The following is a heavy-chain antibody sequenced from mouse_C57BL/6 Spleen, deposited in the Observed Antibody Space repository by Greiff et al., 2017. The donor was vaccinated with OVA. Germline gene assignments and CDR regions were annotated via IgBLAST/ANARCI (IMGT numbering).Heavy chain of an antibody. CDR2: ISSGGDYI. J-gene: IGHJ4*01. D-gene: IGHD2-2*01. V-gene: IGHV5-9-1*02. CDR3: TRSLSTMVTTDYAMDY. CDR1: GFTFSSYA. Sequence: EVQRVESGEGLVKPGGSLKLSCAASGFTFSSYAMSWVRQTPEKRLEWVAYISSGGDYIYYADTVKGRFTISRDNARNTLYLQMSSLKSEDTAMYYCTRSLSTMVTTDYAMDYWGQGTSVTVSS.